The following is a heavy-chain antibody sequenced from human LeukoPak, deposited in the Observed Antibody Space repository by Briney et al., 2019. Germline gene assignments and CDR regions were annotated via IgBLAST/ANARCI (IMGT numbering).Heavy chain of an antibody. D-gene: IGHD5-18*01. CDR1: GFTFSNYE. CDR3: ARDLVQLWSKDY. V-gene: IGHV3-48*03. CDR2: ISSSGRNI. Sequence: GGSLRLSWAASGFTFSNYEFNWVRQAPGKGLEGISYISSSGRNIYYADSVKCRCTISRDNAKSSLYLQMNSLRAEDTAVYYCARDLVQLWSKDYWGQGPLVTVSS. J-gene: IGHJ4*02.